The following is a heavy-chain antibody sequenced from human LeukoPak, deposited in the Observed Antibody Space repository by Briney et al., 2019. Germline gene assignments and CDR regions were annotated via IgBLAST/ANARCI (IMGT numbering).Heavy chain of an antibody. V-gene: IGHV1-3*04. CDR2: VTTVNGNT. D-gene: IGHD1-26*01. CDR3: ARGASEWELLGVNY. CDR1: GYTFTDYS. Sequence: ASVKVSCKTSGYTFTDYSIHWVRQAPGQRLEWMGWVTTVNGNTEYSQTFQGRVTITRDTSASTAYMELSSLRSEDTAVYYCARGASEWELLGVNYWGQGTLVTVSS. J-gene: IGHJ4*02.